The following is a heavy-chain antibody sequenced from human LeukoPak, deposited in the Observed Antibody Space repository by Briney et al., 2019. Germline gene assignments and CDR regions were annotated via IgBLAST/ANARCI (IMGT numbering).Heavy chain of an antibody. J-gene: IGHJ4*02. CDR1: GFTFSSYA. Sequence: GGSLRLSCAASGFTFSSYAMSWVRQAPGKGLEWVSAISGSGGSTYYAGSVKGRFTISRDNSKNTLYLQMNSLRAEDTAVYYCAKERGVRGSGSYFFDYWGQGTLVTVSS. D-gene: IGHD3-10*01. CDR3: AKERGVRGSGSYFFDY. CDR2: ISGSGGST. V-gene: IGHV3-23*01.